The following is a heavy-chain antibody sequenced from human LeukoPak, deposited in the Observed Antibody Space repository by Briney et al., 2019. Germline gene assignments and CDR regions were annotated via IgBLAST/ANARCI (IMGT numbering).Heavy chain of an antibody. CDR3: ARQIDGFGQFDYFDY. CDR2: INHSGST. CDR1: GGSFSGYY. D-gene: IGHD3-10*01. J-gene: IGHJ4*02. Sequence: TSETLSLTCAVYGGSFSGYYWSWIRQPPGKGLEWIGEINHSGSTNYNPSLKSRVTISVDTSKNQFSLKLSSVTAADTAVYYCARQIDGFGQFDYFDYWGQGTLVTVSS. V-gene: IGHV4-34*01.